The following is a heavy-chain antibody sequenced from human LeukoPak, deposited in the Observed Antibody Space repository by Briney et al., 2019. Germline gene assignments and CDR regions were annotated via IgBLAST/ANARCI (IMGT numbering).Heavy chain of an antibody. J-gene: IGHJ4*02. CDR1: GFSLSTYL. D-gene: IGHD2-8*01. Sequence: PGRSLRLSCVASGFSLSTYLMHWVRQAPGKGLEWVAIISYDGGNKFYADSVKGRFTISRDNSKNTLYLQMNSLRAEDTALYYCAKDTTELVLTFDYWGQGTLVTVSS. CDR3: AKDTTELVLTFDY. CDR2: ISYDGGNK. V-gene: IGHV3-30*18.